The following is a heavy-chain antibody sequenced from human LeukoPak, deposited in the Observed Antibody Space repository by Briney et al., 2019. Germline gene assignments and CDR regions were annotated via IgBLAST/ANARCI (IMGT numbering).Heavy chain of an antibody. V-gene: IGHV3-48*03. J-gene: IGHJ4*02. CDR2: ISSSVSNTI. CDR3: ARDLYYYGSGNYVPGFPDY. Sequence: PGGSLRLSCAASGFNFNIYEMNWVRQAPGKGLEWVSYISSSVSNTIYYADSVRGRFTISRDNAKNSLYLQMHSLRAEDTAVYYCARDLYYYGSGNYVPGFPDYWGQGTLVTVSS. CDR1: GFNFNIYE. D-gene: IGHD3-10*01.